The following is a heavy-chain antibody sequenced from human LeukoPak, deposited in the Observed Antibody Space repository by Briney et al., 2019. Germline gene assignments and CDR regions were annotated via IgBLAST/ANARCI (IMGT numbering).Heavy chain of an antibody. V-gene: IGHV1-8*01. D-gene: IGHD1-26*01. CDR1: GYTFTNYD. CDR3: ARTGMGGNVWIDS. CDR2: MNPNSGDT. Sequence: ASVKVSCKASGYTFTNYDINWVRQATGQGLEWMGWMNPNSGDTGYAQKFQGRVTMTRDTSITTAYMELTSLASDDTAIFYCARTGMGGNVWIDSWGQGTLVTVSS. J-gene: IGHJ5*01.